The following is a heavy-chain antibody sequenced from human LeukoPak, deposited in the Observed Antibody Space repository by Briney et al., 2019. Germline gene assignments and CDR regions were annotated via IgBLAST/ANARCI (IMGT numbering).Heavy chain of an antibody. V-gene: IGHV3-7*01. J-gene: IGHJ4*02. CDR1: GFTFSNYW. CDR3: ARLSSGPGHYSPLFR. Sequence: LGGSLRLSCAASGFTFSNYWMSWVRQAPGKGLEWVANIRQDGSEKYYVDSMRGRFTISRDNAKNSLYLQMSSLRAEDTAVYYCARLSSGPGHYSPLFRWGQGTLVTVSS. CDR2: IRQDGSEK. D-gene: IGHD6-19*01.